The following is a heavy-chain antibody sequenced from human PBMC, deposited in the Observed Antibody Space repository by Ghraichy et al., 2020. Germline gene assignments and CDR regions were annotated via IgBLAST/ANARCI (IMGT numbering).Heavy chain of an antibody. CDR3: ARGGELAVAGNPKWENWFDP. CDR2: IYYSGST. Sequence: SQTLSLTCTVSGGSISSYYWSWIRQPPGKGLEWIGYIYYSGSTNYNPSLKSRVTISVDTSKNQFSLKLSSVTAADTAVYYCARGGELAVAGNPKWENWFDPWGQGTLVTVSS. V-gene: IGHV4-59*01. D-gene: IGHD6-19*01. J-gene: IGHJ5*02. CDR1: GGSISSYY.